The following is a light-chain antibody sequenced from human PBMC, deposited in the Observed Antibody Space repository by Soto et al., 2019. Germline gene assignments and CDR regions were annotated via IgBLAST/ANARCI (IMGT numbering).Light chain of an antibody. Sequence: QSVLTQPPSASGTPGQRVTISCSGSNSNIGSNTVNWYQQLPGTAPKLIIYSNNQWPSGVPDRISGSKSGTSASLAISGLQSGDEADYYCAAWDDSLNAYVFGTGTKVTVL. CDR2: SNN. V-gene: IGLV1-44*01. CDR1: NSNIGSNT. CDR3: AAWDDSLNAYV. J-gene: IGLJ1*01.